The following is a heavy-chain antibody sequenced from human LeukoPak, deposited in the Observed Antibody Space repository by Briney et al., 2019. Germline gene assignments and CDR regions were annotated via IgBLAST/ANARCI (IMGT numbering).Heavy chain of an antibody. J-gene: IGHJ4*02. V-gene: IGHV3-23*01. D-gene: IGHD5/OR15-5a*01. CDR2: INGGGGST. Sequence: GGSLRLSCAASGFTFSSYAVSWVRQAPGKGLDWVSTINGGGGSTYYADSVKGRFTISGDNSKNTLYLQLNSLRAEDTAVYYCANLRYDYWGQGTLVTVSS. CDR1: GFTFSSYA. CDR3: ANLRYDY.